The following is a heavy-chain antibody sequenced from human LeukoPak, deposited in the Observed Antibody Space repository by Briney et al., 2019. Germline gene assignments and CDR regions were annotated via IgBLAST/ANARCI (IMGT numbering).Heavy chain of an antibody. CDR3: ARGRREDRAFDI. J-gene: IGHJ3*02. V-gene: IGHV3-21*01. D-gene: IGHD1-26*01. CDR2: ISSSSSYI. Sequence: GGSLRLSCAASGFTFSSYSMNWVRQAPGKGLEWVSSISSSSSYIYYADSVKGRFTISRDNAKNSLYLQMNSLRAEDTAVYYCARGRREDRAFDIWGQGTMVTVSS. CDR1: GFTFSSYS.